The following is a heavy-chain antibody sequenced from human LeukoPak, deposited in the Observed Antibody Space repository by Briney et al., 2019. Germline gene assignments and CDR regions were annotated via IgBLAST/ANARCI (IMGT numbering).Heavy chain of an antibody. CDR3: ARNTNDFWSGYYVV. J-gene: IGHJ4*02. D-gene: IGHD3-3*01. V-gene: IGHV4-31*03. Sequence: PSQTLSLTCTVSGGSISSGGYYWSWIRQHPGKGLESIGYIYYSGSTYYNPSLKSRVTISVDTSKNQFSLKLSSVTAADTAVYYCARNTNDFWSGYYVVWGQGTLVTVSS. CDR2: IYYSGST. CDR1: GGSISSGGYY.